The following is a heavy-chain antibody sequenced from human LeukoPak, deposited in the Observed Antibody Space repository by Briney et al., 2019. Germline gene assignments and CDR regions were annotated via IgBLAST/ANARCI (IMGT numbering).Heavy chain of an antibody. D-gene: IGHD6-19*01. CDR3: AREYSSGWGSGYYMDV. V-gene: IGHV3-21*01. CDR1: GFTFSSYW. J-gene: IGHJ6*03. CDR2: ISSSSSYI. Sequence: GGSLRLSCAASGFTFSSYWMSWVRQAPGKGLEWVSSISSSSSYIYYADSVKGRFTISRDNAKNSLYLQMNSLRAEDTAVYYCAREYSSGWGSGYYMDVWGKGTTVTVSS.